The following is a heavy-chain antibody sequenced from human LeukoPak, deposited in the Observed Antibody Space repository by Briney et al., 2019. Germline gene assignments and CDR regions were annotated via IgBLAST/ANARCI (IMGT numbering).Heavy chain of an antibody. CDR3: ARDLTFIAAAGTVSVWFDP. V-gene: IGHV4-4*07. D-gene: IGHD6-13*01. Sequence: PSETLSLTCTVSGGSISSYYWSWIRQPPGKGLEWIGRIYTSGSTNYNPSLKSRVTMSVDTSKNQFSLKLSSVTAADTAVYYCARDLTFIAAAGTVSVWFDPWGQGTLVTVSS. J-gene: IGHJ5*02. CDR1: GGSISSYY. CDR2: IYTSGST.